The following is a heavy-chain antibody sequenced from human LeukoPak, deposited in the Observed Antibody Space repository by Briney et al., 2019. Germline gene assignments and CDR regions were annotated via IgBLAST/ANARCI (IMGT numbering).Heavy chain of an antibody. Sequence: SVKVSCKASGGTFSSYAISWVRQAPGQGLEWLGGIIPIFGTANYAQKFQGRVTITADESTSTAYMELSSLRSEDTAVYYCARGDRVLRFLEWANNHYYYYMDVWGKGTTVTVSS. CDR2: IIPIFGTA. V-gene: IGHV1-69*01. CDR1: GGTFSSYA. J-gene: IGHJ6*03. D-gene: IGHD3-3*01. CDR3: ARGDRVLRFLEWANNHYYYYMDV.